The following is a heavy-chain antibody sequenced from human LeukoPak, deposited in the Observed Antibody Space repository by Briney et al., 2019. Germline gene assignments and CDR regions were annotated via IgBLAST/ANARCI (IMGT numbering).Heavy chain of an antibody. CDR1: VGSISSYY. V-gene: IGHV4-59*01. D-gene: IGHD6-19*01. J-gene: IGHJ3*02. CDR3: ARESSGWYLEAFDI. Sequence: SETLSLTCTVSVGSISSYYWSWVRDPPGKGLEWMGYIYYSGSTNYNPSLKSRVTISVDTSKNQSSLKLSSVTAADTAVYYCARESSGWYLEAFDIWGQGTMVTVSS. CDR2: IYYSGST.